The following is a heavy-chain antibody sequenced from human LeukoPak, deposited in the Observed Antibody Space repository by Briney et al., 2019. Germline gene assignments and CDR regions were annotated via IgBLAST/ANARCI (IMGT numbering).Heavy chain of an antibody. Sequence: GASVKVSCKASGYTFTSYGISWVRQAPGQGLEWMGWISAYNGNTNYAQKLQGRVTMTTDTSTSTAYMELRSLRSDDMAVYYCARIRIEMATICPFDYWGQGTLVTVSS. CDR2: ISAYNGNT. J-gene: IGHJ4*02. CDR3: ARIRIEMATICPFDY. CDR1: GYTFTSYG. D-gene: IGHD5-24*01. V-gene: IGHV1-18*03.